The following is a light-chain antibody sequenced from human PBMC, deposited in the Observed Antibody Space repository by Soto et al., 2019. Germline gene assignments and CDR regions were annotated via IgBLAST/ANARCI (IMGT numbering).Light chain of an antibody. CDR1: SSDVGGYNY. Sequence: QAVVTQPASVSGSPGQSITISCTGTSSDVGGYNYVSWYQQHPGKAPKLMIYDVSNRPSGASNRFSGSKSGNTASLTISGLQAEDEADYYCSSYTSSRGVFGTGTKVTVL. CDR3: SSYTSSRGV. V-gene: IGLV2-14*01. CDR2: DVS. J-gene: IGLJ1*01.